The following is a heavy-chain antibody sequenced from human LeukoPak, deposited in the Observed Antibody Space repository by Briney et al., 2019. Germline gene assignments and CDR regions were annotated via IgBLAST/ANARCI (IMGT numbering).Heavy chain of an antibody. J-gene: IGHJ5*02. CDR2: MNPNSGNT. CDR1: GYTFTSYD. Sequence: ASVKVSCKASGYTFTSYDINWVRQATGQGLEWMGWMNPNSGNTGYAQEFQGRVTMTRNTSISTAYMELSSLRSEVTAVYYCARRRPPMIGNRFDPWGQGTLVTVSS. CDR3: ARRRPPMIGNRFDP. D-gene: IGHD3-16*01. V-gene: IGHV1-8*01.